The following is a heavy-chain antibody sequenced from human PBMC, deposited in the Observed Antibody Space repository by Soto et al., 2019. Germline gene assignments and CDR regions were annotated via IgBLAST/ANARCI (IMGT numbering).Heavy chain of an antibody. CDR1: GFTFSSYW. CDR3: ARAELFADPIITAAGLDF. V-gene: IGHV3-7*01. CDR2: IKEDGNEK. J-gene: IGHJ4*02. Sequence: EVQLVESGGGLVQPGGSLRLSCAASGFTFSSYWMTWVRQAPGKGLECVANIKEDGNEKYYVDYVKGGFIISRDNDKKSLYLQMNSLRADDTAVYFCARAELFADPIITAAGLDFWGQGTLVIVSS. D-gene: IGHD6-13*01.